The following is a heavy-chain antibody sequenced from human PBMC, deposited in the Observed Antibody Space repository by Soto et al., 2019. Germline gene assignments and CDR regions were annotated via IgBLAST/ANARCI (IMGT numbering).Heavy chain of an antibody. CDR1: GFTFSTYG. CDR3: AKENSGLYYRHYFES. Sequence: PGGSLRLSCAASGFTFSTYGMHWVRQAPGKGLEWVAVTSYDGSEKDYGDSVRGRFTISRDNSKNTLDLQMMSLRPEDTAVYYCAKENSGLYYRHYFESWGQGTLVTVSA. CDR2: TSYDGSEK. D-gene: IGHD3-16*02. J-gene: IGHJ4*02. V-gene: IGHV3-30*18.